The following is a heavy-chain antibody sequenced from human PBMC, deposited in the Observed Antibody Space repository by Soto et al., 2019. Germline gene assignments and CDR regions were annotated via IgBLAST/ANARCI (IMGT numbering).Heavy chain of an antibody. Sequence: EVQLLESGGGLVQPGGSLRLSCAASGFTFSSYAMSWVRQAPGKGLEWVSAISGSGGSTYYADSVKGRFTISRDNSKNTLYLQMNSLRAEDTAVYYCAKDPRLSYGSGSYYPRGGDYWGQGTLVTVSS. CDR3: AKDPRLSYGSGSYYPRGGDY. J-gene: IGHJ4*02. CDR1: GFTFSSYA. D-gene: IGHD3-10*01. V-gene: IGHV3-23*01. CDR2: ISGSGGST.